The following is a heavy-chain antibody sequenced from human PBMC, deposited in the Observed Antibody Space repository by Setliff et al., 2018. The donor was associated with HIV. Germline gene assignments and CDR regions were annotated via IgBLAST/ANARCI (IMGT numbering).Heavy chain of an antibody. Sequence: ASVKVSCKASGYTFSSYDINWVRQATGQGLEWMGWMNPNSGNTGYAQKFQGRVTMTRNTSISTAYMELSSLRSEDTAMYYCARFSYGCVWPETDYWGQGTLVTVSS. J-gene: IGHJ4*02. V-gene: IGHV1-8*01. CDR3: ARFSYGCVWPETDY. CDR1: GYTFSSYD. D-gene: IGHD6-19*01. CDR2: MNPNSGNT.